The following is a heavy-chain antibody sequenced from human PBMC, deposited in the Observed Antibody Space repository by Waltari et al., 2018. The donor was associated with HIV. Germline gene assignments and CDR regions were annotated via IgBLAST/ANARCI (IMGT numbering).Heavy chain of an antibody. CDR1: GFTFSNFG. CDR3: AKEGWELLQFGYYFDY. D-gene: IGHD1-26*01. V-gene: IGHV3-30*18. CDR2: ISFDGRNE. Sequence: QVQLVESGGGVVQPGKSLRLSCAASGFTFSNFGIHWVRQAPGKGLDWVAVISFDGRNEYYADSVKGRFTISRDNSKNTVYLQMNSLRADDTAVDYCAKEGWELLQFGYYFDYWGQGTLVTVSS. J-gene: IGHJ4*02.